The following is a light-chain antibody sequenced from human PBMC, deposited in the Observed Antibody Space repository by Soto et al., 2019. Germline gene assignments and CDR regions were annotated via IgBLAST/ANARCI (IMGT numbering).Light chain of an antibody. CDR2: EVS. CDR3: SSYTSSLTRV. V-gene: IGLV2-14*01. Sequence: SALTQPASVSGSPGQSITISCTGTNSDVGGYNYVSWYQQHPGKAPKLMIYEVSNRPSGVSNRFSGSKSGNTASLIISGLQAEDEAHYYCSSYTSSLTRVFGGGTKLTVL. J-gene: IGLJ2*01. CDR1: NSDVGGYNY.